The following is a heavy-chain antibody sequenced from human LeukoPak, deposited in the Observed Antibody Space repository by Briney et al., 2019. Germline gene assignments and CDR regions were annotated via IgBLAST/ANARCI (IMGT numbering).Heavy chain of an antibody. V-gene: IGHV3-30*02. Sequence: GGSVRLSCAGSGFTFSSYGMHWVRQAPGKGLEGVAFIRYDGSNRYYADSVKGRFTISRDNSKNPLYLQMNSLGAEDTAVYYCAKSFGIAAAGIDYWGQGTLVTVSS. CDR1: GFTFSSYG. D-gene: IGHD6-13*01. CDR2: IRYDGSNR. J-gene: IGHJ4*02. CDR3: AKSFGIAAAGIDY.